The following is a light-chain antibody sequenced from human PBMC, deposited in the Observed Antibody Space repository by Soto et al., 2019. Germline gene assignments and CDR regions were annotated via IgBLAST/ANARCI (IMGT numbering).Light chain of an antibody. CDR1: QGISNW. V-gene: IGKV1D-12*01. CDR3: QQGNSFPFT. CDR2: AAS. Sequence: DIQMTQSPSSVSASVGDRVSITCRASQGISNWLAWYQQKPGRAPKLLIYAASSLQSGVSSRFSGSGSATDFTLTISSLQPEYFATYYCQQGNSFPFTFGPGTKVDIK. J-gene: IGKJ3*01.